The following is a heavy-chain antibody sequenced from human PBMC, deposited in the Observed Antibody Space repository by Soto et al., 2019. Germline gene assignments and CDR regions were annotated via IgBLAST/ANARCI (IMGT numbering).Heavy chain of an antibody. Sequence: QVQLQESGPALVKPSETLSLSCTVSDGSLSPNYWSWIRQPPGKGLEWIGYIYYAGTTTYNPSLQSRVXXXLXXSKNEVSLKLTSVTAADTAVYFCARLGAYYQAMDSWGQGTLVTVSS. D-gene: IGHD3-22*01. J-gene: IGHJ1*01. V-gene: IGHV4-59*08. CDR1: DGSLSPNY. CDR2: IYYAGTT. CDR3: ARLGAYYQAMDS.